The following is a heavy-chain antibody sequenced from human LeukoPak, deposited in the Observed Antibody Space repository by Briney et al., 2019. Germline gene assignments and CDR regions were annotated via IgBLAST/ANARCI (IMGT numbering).Heavy chain of an antibody. V-gene: IGHV3-7*01. CDR3: ARESFAARWD. CDR2: IKQDGSEK. J-gene: IGHJ4*02. Sequence: GCLRLSCAASGFTFSRYWMSWVRQAPGKGLEWVANIKQDGSEKDYVDSVKGRFTISRDNAKNSLYLQMNSLTAEDTAVYYCARESFAARWDWGQGTLVTVSS. D-gene: IGHD6-6*01. CDR1: GFTFSRYW.